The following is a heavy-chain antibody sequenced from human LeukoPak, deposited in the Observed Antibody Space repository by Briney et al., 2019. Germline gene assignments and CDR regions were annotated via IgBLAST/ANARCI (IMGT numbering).Heavy chain of an antibody. J-gene: IGHJ4*02. CDR2: IYYSGST. CDR3: ARAPTLGDFRHATFPDYFDH. Sequence: SQTLSLTWTLSARSVSSYYCGWTRQPPGRGREWIGYIYYSGSTNYNPSLKSRVTISVDSSKTQFSLKLSSVTAADTAVYYGARAPTLGDFRHATFPDYFDHWGQGTLVTVSS. CDR1: ARSVSSYY. D-gene: IGHD3-16*01. V-gene: IGHV4-59*02.